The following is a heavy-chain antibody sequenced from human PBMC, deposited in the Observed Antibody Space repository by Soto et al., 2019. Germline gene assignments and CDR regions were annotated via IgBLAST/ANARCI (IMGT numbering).Heavy chain of an antibody. D-gene: IGHD1-7*01. CDR1: GYTFTSYG. CDR2: ISAYNGNT. Sequence: ASVKVSCKASGYTFTSYGISWVRQAPGQGLEWMGWISAYNGNTNYAQKLQGRVTMTTDTSTSTAYMELRSLRSYDTAVYYCARDQNWNYVSDFDYWGQGALVTVSS. J-gene: IGHJ4*02. V-gene: IGHV1-18*01. CDR3: ARDQNWNYVSDFDY.